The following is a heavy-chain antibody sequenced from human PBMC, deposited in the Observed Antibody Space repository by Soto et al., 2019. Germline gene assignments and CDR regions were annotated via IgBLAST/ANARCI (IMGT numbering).Heavy chain of an antibody. D-gene: IGHD2-2*02. J-gene: IGHJ4*02. CDR3: ARGYCSSTSCYTFFDY. Sequence: ASVKVSCKASGYTFTGYYMHWVRQAPGQGLEWMGWINPNSGGTNYAQKFQGWATMTRDTSISTAYMELSRLRSDDTAVYYCARGYCSSTSCYTFFDYWGQGTLVTVSS. V-gene: IGHV1-2*04. CDR1: GYTFTGYY. CDR2: INPNSGGT.